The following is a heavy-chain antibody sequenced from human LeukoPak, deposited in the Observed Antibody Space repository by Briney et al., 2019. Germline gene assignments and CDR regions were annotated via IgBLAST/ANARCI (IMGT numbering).Heavy chain of an antibody. CDR2: MNPKSGNT. J-gene: IGHJ5*02. Sequence: ASVKVSCKASGYTFTSYDINWVRQATGQGLEWMGWMNPKSGNTGYAQRFQGRVTMTRSTSISTAYMELSSLTSEDTAVYYCARVPLPVAGKGSLDWIDPWGQGTLVTVSS. CDR1: GYTFTSYD. V-gene: IGHV1-8*01. CDR3: ARVPLPVAGKGSLDWIDP. D-gene: IGHD6-19*01.